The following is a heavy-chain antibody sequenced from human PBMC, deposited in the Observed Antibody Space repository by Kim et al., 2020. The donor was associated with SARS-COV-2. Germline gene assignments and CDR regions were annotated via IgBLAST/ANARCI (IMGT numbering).Heavy chain of an antibody. CDR3: ARVGTTRAFDI. D-gene: IGHD1-1*01. J-gene: IGHJ3*02. CDR1: GGSISSYY. V-gene: IGHV4-59*13. Sequence: SKTLSLTCTVSGGSISSYYWSWIRQPPGKGLEWIGYIYYSGSTNYNPSLKSRVTISVDTSKNQFSLKLSSVTAADTAVYYCARVGTTRAFDIWGQGTMVTVSS. CDR2: IYYSGST.